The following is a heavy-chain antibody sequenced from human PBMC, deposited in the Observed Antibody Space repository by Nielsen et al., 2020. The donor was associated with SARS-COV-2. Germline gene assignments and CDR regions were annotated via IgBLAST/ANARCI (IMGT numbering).Heavy chain of an antibody. CDR1: GFTFSSYG. J-gene: IGHJ3*02. V-gene: IGHV3-30*18. Sequence: LSLTCAASGFTFSSYGMHWVRQAPGKGLEWVAVISYDGSNKYYADSVKGRFTISRDNSKNTLYLQMNSLRAEDTAVYYCVKDEGITGTPDAFDIWGQGTMVTVSS. CDR3: VKDEGITGTPDAFDI. D-gene: IGHD1-20*01. CDR2: ISYDGSNK.